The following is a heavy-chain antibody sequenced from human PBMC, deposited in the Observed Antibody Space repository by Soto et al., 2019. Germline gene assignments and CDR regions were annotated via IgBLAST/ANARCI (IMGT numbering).Heavy chain of an antibody. V-gene: IGHV1-46*01. J-gene: IGHJ6*01. Sequence: ASVNVSCKASGYTFTSYYMHWVRQAPGQGLQWMGIINPSGGSTTYAQKFQGRVTMTRDTSTSTVYMELSSLRSEDTAVYYCAREVTITYYGMDVWGQGTTVTVSS. D-gene: IGHD3-9*01. CDR3: AREVTITYYGMDV. CDR1: GYTFTSYY. CDR2: INPSGGST.